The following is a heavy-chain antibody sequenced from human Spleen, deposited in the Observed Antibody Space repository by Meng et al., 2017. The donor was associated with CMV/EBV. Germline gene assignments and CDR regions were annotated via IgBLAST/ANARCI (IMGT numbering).Heavy chain of an antibody. CDR1: GYAFTDYY. V-gene: IGHV1-69-2*01. Sequence: ISCYVSGYAFTDYYMHWVQQAPGKGLGWMGIIDPEDGETVCEGRFQSRITITADTSTDTAYMELSSLRSEDTATYYCASGNYDWFDPWGQGTLVTVSS. CDR3: ASGNYDWFDP. J-gene: IGHJ5*02. CDR2: IDPEDGET. D-gene: IGHD1-26*01.